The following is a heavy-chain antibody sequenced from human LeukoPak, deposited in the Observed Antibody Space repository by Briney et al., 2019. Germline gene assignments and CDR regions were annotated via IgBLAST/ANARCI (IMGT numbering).Heavy chain of an antibody. V-gene: IGHV1-2*02. CDR3: ARELGRAVAGTTLDAFDI. Sequence: ASVKVSCKASGYTFTGYYMHWVRQAPGQGLEWMGWINPNSGGTNYAQKFQGRVTMTRDTSISTAYMELSRLRSDDTAVYYCARELGRAVAGTTLDAFDIWGQGTVVTVSS. CDR2: INPNSGGT. D-gene: IGHD6-19*01. J-gene: IGHJ3*02. CDR1: GYTFTGYY.